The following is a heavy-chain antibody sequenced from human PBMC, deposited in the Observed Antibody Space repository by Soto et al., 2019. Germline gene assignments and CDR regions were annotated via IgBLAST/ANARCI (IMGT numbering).Heavy chain of an antibody. J-gene: IGHJ6*02. V-gene: IGHV1-69*12. CDR2: IMPVFATP. CDR1: GGTFSTSA. Sequence: QVQLVQSGAEVKKPGSSVKVSCKASGGTFSTSAISWVRQAPGQGLEWVGGIMPVFATPDYAQNFQGRVTINADESTTTAYLELTSLRADDTAVYYCARDKDRLQLGGNYYYILDVWGQGTAITVSS. D-gene: IGHD1-1*01. CDR3: ARDKDRLQLGGNYYYILDV.